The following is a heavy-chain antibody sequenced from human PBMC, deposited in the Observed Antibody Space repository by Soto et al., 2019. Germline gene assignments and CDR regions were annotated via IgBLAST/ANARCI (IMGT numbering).Heavy chain of an antibody. Sequence: ASVKVSCKASGGTFSSYAISWVRQAPGQGLEWMGGIIPIFGTANYAQKFQGRVTITADESTSTAYMELSSLGSEDTAVYYCASNEDGSPSHFDYWGQGTLVTVSS. D-gene: IGHD3-10*01. J-gene: IGHJ4*02. CDR3: ASNEDGSPSHFDY. V-gene: IGHV1-69*13. CDR2: IIPIFGTA. CDR1: GGTFSSYA.